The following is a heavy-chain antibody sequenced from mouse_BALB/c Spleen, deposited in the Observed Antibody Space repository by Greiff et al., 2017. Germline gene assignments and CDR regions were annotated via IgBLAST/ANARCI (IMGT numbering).Heavy chain of an antibody. Sequence: QVQLKQSGAELMKPGASVKISCKATGYTFSSYWIEWVKQRPGHGLEWIGEILPGSGSTNYNEKFKGKATFTADTSSNTAYMQLSSLTSEDSAVYYCARRDGSSSWYFDVWGAGTTVTVSS. V-gene: IGHV1-9*01. CDR1: GYTFSSYW. CDR3: ARRDGSSSWYFDV. J-gene: IGHJ1*01. CDR2: ILPGSGST. D-gene: IGHD1-1*01.